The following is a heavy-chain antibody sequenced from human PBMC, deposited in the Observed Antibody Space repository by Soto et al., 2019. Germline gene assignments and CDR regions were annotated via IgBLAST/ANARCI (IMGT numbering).Heavy chain of an antibody. CDR3: ARDRSYYYDSSGYYVY. D-gene: IGHD3-22*01. CDR1: GFTFSSYW. J-gene: IGHJ4*02. Sequence: PGGSLRLSCAASGFTFSSYWMSWVRQAPGKGLEWVANIKQDGSEKYYVDSVKGRFTISRDNAKNSLYLQMNSLRAADTAVYYCARDRSYYYDSSGYYVYWGQGTLVTVSS. CDR2: IKQDGSEK. V-gene: IGHV3-7*03.